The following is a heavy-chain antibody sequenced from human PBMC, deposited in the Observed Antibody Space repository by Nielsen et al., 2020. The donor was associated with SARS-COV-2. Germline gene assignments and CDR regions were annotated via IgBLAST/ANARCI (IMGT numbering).Heavy chain of an antibody. J-gene: IGHJ4*02. V-gene: IGHV4-31*03. CDR3: ATYTLTYYYDSRGSPQVDYFDY. D-gene: IGHD3-22*01. CDR2: IYYSGST. CDR1: GGSISSGGYY. Sequence: SETLSLTCTVSGGSISSGGYYWSWIRQHPGKGLEWIGYIYYSGSTYYNPSLKSRVTISVDTSKNQFSLKLSSVTAADTAVYYCATYTLTYYYDSRGSPQVDYFDYWGQGTLVTVSS.